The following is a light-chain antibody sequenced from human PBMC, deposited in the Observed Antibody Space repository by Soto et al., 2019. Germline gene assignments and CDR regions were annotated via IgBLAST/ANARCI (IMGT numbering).Light chain of an antibody. CDR2: DAS. CDR1: QSVSRR. CDR3: HTYNSYSLHT. V-gene: IGKV1-5*01. J-gene: IGKJ2*01. Sequence: DIPMTQSPSTLSASVGDRITITCRASQSVSRRLAWYQQKPGKATKLLIYDASSLESGVPSRFSGRGSGTEVTITISSLQPDDCATYYCHTYNSYSLHTFGQGTKLEIK.